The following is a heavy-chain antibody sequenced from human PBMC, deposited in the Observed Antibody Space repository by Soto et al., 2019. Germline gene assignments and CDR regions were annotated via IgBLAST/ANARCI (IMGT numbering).Heavy chain of an antibody. V-gene: IGHV4-30-2*01. CDR2: IYHSGSA. CDR1: GGSISSGGYS. D-gene: IGHD4-17*01. J-gene: IGHJ6*02. CDR3: ARAHYGDYGYGMDV. Sequence: QLQLQESGSGLVKPSQTLSLTCAVSGGSISSGGYSWTWIRQPPGKGLEWIGYIYHSGSAYYNPSPKSRVPISVARSKTQFSLKLRSVTAADTAVYYCARAHYGDYGYGMDVWGQGTTVTVSS.